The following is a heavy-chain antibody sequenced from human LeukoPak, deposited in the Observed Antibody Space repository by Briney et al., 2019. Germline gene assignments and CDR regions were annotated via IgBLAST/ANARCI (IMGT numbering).Heavy chain of an antibody. CDR2: IIPILGIA. J-gene: IGHJ4*02. CDR3: AREGARDSSGYYLDY. CDR1: GGTFSSYA. V-gene: IGHV1-69*04. Sequence: GASVKVSCKASGGTFSSYAISWVRQAPGQGLEWMGRIIPILGIANYAQKFQGRVRITADKSTSTAYMELSSLRSEDTAVYYCAREGARDSSGYYLDYWGQGTLVTVSS. D-gene: IGHD3-22*01.